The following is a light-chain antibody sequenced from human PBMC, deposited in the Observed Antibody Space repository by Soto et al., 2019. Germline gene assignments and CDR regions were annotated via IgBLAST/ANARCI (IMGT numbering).Light chain of an antibody. CDR1: SSNIGAGYD. CDR2: EVS. Sequence: QSALTQPPSVSGAPGQRVTISCTGSSSNIGAGYDVHWYHQAPGTAPKLMIYEVSNRPSGVPDRFSGSKSGNTASLSISGLQAEDEGDYYCGSYTTSTARFVFGTGTKVTVL. J-gene: IGLJ1*01. CDR3: GSYTTSTARFV. V-gene: IGLV1-40*01.